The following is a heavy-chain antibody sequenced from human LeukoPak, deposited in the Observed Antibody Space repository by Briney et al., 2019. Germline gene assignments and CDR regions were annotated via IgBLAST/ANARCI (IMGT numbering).Heavy chain of an antibody. J-gene: IGHJ4*02. D-gene: IGHD6-25*01. CDR2: ISWNSGSI. Sequence: PGGSLRLSCAASGFTFDDYAMHWVRQAPGKGLEWVSGISWNSGSIGYADSVKGRFTISRDNAKNSLYLQMNSLRAEDPALYYCAKVGDRSGFDYWGQGTLVTVSS. CDR3: AKVGDRSGFDY. CDR1: GFTFDDYA. V-gene: IGHV3-9*01.